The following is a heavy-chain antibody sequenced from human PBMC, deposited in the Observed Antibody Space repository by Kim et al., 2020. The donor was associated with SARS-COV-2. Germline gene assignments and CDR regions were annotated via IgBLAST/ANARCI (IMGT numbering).Heavy chain of an antibody. V-gene: IGHV3-74*01. CDR2: INTDGTFT. J-gene: IGHJ3*02. CDR1: GFTFSTYW. CDR3: VRAVPSTNAFDI. D-gene: IGHD6-19*01. Sequence: GGSLRISCAASGFTFSTYWMDWVRQAAGKGLVWVSRINTDGTFTTYADSVKGRFSISRDNAKNTLYLQMNSLRAEDTAVYYCVRAVPSTNAFDIWGQGTMVTVSS.